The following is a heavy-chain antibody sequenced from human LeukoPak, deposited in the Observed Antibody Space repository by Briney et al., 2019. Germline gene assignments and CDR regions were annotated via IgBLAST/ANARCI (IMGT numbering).Heavy chain of an antibody. CDR1: GFTFSSYD. J-gene: IGHJ4*02. D-gene: IGHD6-19*01. V-gene: IGHV3-48*01. CDR2: ISSSSSTI. CDR3: GGGARVYSSGWYGSRIDY. Sequence: PGGSLRLSCAASGFTFSSYDMYWVRQAPGKGLEWVSYISSSSSTIYYADSVKGRFTISRDNAKNSLYLQMNSLRAEDTAVYYCGGGARVYSSGWYGSRIDYWGQGTLVTVSS.